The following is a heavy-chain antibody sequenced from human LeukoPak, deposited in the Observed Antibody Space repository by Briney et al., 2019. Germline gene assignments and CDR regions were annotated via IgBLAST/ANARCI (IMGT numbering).Heavy chain of an antibody. D-gene: IGHD5-12*01. CDR1: GGSISSSSYY. CDR2: IYYSGSI. Sequence: PSETLSLTCTVSGGSISSSSYYWGWIRQPPEKGLEWIANIYYSGSIQHNPSLKSRVTISVDTSKNQFSLKLSSVTAADTAVYYCAREGSEWLLEYYFDYWGQGTLVTVSS. CDR3: AREGSEWLLEYYFDY. J-gene: IGHJ4*02. V-gene: IGHV4-39*07.